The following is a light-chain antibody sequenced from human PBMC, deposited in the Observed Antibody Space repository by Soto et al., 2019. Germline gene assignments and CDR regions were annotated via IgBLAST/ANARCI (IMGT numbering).Light chain of an antibody. Sequence: QSVLTQPASVSGSTGQSITISCTGTTNDVGGYNYVSWYQQHPGKAPKLLIFEVSSRPSGVSNRFSGSKSGNTASLTISALQAEDEADYFCNSYTSSTSRPYVFGTGTKVTVL. J-gene: IGLJ1*01. CDR2: EVS. CDR3: NSYTSSTSRPYV. V-gene: IGLV2-14*01. CDR1: TNDVGGYNY.